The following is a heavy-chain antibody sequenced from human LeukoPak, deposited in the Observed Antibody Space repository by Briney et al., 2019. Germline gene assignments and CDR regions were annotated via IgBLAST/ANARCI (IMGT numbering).Heavy chain of an antibody. CDR1: GGSFSGYY. Sequence: PSETLSLTCAVYGGSFSGYYWSWIRQPPGKGLEWIGEINHSGSTNYNPSLKSRVTISVDTSKNQFSLKLSSVTAADTAVYYCAKSYSSSWYGWFDPWGQGTLVTVSS. D-gene: IGHD6-13*01. CDR2: INHSGST. J-gene: IGHJ5*02. V-gene: IGHV4-34*01. CDR3: AKSYSSSWYGWFDP.